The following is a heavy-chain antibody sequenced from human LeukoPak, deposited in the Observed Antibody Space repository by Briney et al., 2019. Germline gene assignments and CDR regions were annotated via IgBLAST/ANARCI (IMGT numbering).Heavy chain of an antibody. J-gene: IGHJ4*02. CDR1: GFTYISVG. V-gene: IGHV3-30*02. CDR2: IQFDGSNS. Sequence: PGGSLRLSCAASGFTYISVGMHWVRQAPGKGLEWVAFIQFDGSNSYYADSVKGRFTLSRDNSKNTLYLQMDSLRAEDTAIYYCAKGQGYYCDHWGQGTLVTVSS. CDR3: AKGQGYYCDH. D-gene: IGHD3-22*01.